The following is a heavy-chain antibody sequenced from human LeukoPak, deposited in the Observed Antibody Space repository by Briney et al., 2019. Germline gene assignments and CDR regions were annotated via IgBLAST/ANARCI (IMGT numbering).Heavy chain of an antibody. D-gene: IGHD5-12*01. CDR1: SYSFNRYG. CDR3: ARSGRGTYYYFDL. CDR2: ISGYNGNT. V-gene: IGHV1-18*01. Sequence: ASVKVSFKASSYSFNRYGISWVRQPPGQGLEWMGWISGYNGNTNYAQKFLGRVSMTADTSKSTAYMELRSLTSDDTAVYYCARSGRGTYYYFDLWGQGTLVTVSS. J-gene: IGHJ4*02.